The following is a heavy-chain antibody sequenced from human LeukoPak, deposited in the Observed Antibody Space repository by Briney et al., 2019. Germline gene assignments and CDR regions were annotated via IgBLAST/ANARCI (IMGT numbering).Heavy chain of an antibody. CDR2: IYYSGST. V-gene: IGHV4-59*01. CDR3: ARLRYTKEVDY. CDR1: GGSISSYY. J-gene: IGHJ4*02. D-gene: IGHD5-24*01. Sequence: PSETLSLTCTVSGGSISSYYWSWIRQPPGKGLEWIGYIYYSGSTNYNPSLKSRVTISVDTSKNQFSLKLSSVTAADTAVYYCARLRYTKEVDYWGQETLVTVSS.